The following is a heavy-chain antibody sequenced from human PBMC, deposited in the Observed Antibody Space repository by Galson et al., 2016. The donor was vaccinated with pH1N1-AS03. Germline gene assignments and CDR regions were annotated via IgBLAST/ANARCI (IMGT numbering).Heavy chain of an antibody. D-gene: IGHD1-14*01. CDR1: GFTFSSYY. Sequence: SLRLSCAASGFTFSSYYIHWVRQVPGKGLVWVSRVGNEGYDRVYADSVKGRFTISRDNTKNTAYLQMNSLRAEDTAIYYCARGGFHHGFDSWGQGTLITDSS. J-gene: IGHJ4*02. V-gene: IGHV3-74*01. CDR3: ARGGFHHGFDS. CDR2: VGNEGYDR.